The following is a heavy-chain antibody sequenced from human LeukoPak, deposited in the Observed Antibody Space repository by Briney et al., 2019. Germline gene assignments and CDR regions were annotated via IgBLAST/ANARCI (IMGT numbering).Heavy chain of an antibody. CDR3: ARVPFSSAYLYYFDY. Sequence: PSQTLSLTCTVSGGSISSGGYYWSWIRQPPGRGLEWIGYIYYSGSTNYNPSLKSRVTISVDTSKSQFSLKLSSVTAADTAVYYCARVPFSSAYLYYFDYWGQGTLVTVSS. CDR2: IYYSGST. D-gene: IGHD3-22*01. CDR1: GGSISSGGYY. V-gene: IGHV4-61*08. J-gene: IGHJ4*02.